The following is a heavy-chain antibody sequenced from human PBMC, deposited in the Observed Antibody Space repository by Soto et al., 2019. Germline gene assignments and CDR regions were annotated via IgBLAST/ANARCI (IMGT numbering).Heavy chain of an antibody. CDR3: ARRNKYCSSTSCLHYFDY. CDR1: GFTFSSYA. V-gene: IGHV3-30-3*01. Sequence: QPGGSLRLSCAASGFTFSSYAMHWVRQAPGKGLEWVAVISYDGSNKYYADSVKGRFTISRDNSKNTRYLQMNSLRAEDTAVYYCARRNKYCSSTSCLHYFDYWGQGTLVTVS. J-gene: IGHJ4*02. D-gene: IGHD2-2*01. CDR2: ISYDGSNK.